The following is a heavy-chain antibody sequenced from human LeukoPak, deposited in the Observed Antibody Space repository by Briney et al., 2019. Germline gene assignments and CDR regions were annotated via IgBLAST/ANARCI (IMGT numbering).Heavy chain of an antibody. V-gene: IGHV4-34*01. D-gene: IGHD3-22*01. CDR1: GGSFSGYY. CDR3: ARGTNDDSSGYYYVRRRASWFDP. Sequence: SETLSLTCAVYGGSFSGYYWRWIRQPPGKGLEWIGEINHSGSTNYNPSLKSRVTISVDTSKNQFSLKLSSVTAADTAVYYCARGTNDDSSGYYYVRRRASWFDPWGQGTLVTVSS. CDR2: INHSGST. J-gene: IGHJ5*02.